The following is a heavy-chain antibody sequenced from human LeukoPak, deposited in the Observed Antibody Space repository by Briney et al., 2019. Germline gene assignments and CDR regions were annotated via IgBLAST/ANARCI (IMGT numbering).Heavy chain of an antibody. CDR3: ARLSYSTEVY. J-gene: IGHJ4*02. CDR1: GGSISSSNYY. CDR2: IYYSGST. Sequence: SETLSLTCTVSGGSISSSNYYWGWIRQPPGKGLEWIGSIYYSGSTYYNPSLKSRVTISVDTSENQFSLKLSSVTAADTAVYYCARLSYSTEVYWGQGTLVTVSS. V-gene: IGHV4-39*01. D-gene: IGHD6-13*01.